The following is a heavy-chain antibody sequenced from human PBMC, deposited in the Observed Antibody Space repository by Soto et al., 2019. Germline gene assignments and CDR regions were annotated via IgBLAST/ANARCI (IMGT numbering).Heavy chain of an antibody. CDR2: ISAAGDP. Sequence: EVQLVESGGGLVQPGGSLRLSCAASGFTFRNYDMHWVRQGTGKGLELVSGISAAGDPDYSDSVEGRFTSTRENAQSSFFLQMNSLRVGDTAVYYCARPDRDFYGLDVSGQGTTVIVSS. CDR1: GFTFRNYD. V-gene: IGHV3-13*05. J-gene: IGHJ6*02. CDR3: ARPDRDFYGLDV.